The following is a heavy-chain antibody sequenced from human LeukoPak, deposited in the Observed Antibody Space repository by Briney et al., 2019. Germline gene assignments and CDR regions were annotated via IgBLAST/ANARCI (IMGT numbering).Heavy chain of an antibody. CDR3: ARGFVWWEPLYFDY. D-gene: IGHD1-26*01. V-gene: IGHV1-18*01. CDR2: ISPYNGNT. CDR1: GYTFTSYG. J-gene: IGHJ4*02. Sequence: ASVKVSCKASGYTFTSYGISWARQAPAQGLEWMGWISPYNGNTNYPQKLHGRVTMTTDTSTSTAYMELRSLRSDQTAVYYCARGFVWWEPLYFDYWGQGTLVTVSS.